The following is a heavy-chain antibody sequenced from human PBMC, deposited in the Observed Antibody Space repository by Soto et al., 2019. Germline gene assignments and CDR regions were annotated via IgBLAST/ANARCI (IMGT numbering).Heavy chain of an antibody. V-gene: IGHV3-30-3*01. D-gene: IGHD3-22*01. CDR2: ISYDGSNK. J-gene: IGHJ4*02. CDR1: GFTFSSYA. Sequence: GGSLRLSCAASGFTFSSYAMHWVRQAPGKGLEWVAVISYDGSNKYYADSVKGRFTISRDNSKNTLYLQMNSLRAEDTAVYYCARESYDSSGYYDLPRDFDYWGQGT. CDR3: ARESYDSSGYYDLPRDFDY.